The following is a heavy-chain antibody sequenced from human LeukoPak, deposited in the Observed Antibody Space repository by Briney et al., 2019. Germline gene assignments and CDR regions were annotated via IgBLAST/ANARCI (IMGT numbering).Heavy chain of an antibody. Sequence: GGSLRLSCAASGFTFSSYSMNWVRQAPGKGLEWVSYISSSSSYIYYADSVKGRFTISRDNAKNSLYLQMNSLRAEDMAVYYCARQDQSTSYYYYMDVWGKGTTVTVSS. J-gene: IGHJ6*03. CDR3: ARQDQSTSYYYYMDV. D-gene: IGHD1-26*01. CDR2: ISSSSSYI. V-gene: IGHV3-21*05. CDR1: GFTFSSYS.